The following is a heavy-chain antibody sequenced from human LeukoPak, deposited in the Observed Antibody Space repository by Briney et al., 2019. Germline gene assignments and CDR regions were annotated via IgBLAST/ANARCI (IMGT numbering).Heavy chain of an antibody. D-gene: IGHD6-6*01. Sequence: SVKVSCRASGGTFSSYAISWVRLAPGQGLEWMGGIIPIFGTANYAQKFQGRVTITTDESTSTAYMELSSLRSEDTAVYYCARWGEYSSSSGYWFDPWGQGTLVTVSS. CDR3: ARWGEYSSSSGYWFDP. CDR1: GGTFSSYA. CDR2: IIPIFGTA. J-gene: IGHJ5*02. V-gene: IGHV1-69*05.